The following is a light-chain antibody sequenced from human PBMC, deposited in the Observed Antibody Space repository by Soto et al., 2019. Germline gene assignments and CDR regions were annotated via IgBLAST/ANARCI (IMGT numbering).Light chain of an antibody. CDR2: EVS. V-gene: IGLV2-14*01. CDR3: SSYSSSSTLV. Sequence: QSVLTQPASVSGSPAQSITIACTGTSSDVGGYNYVSWFQQHPGKAPKLMIYEVSNRPSGVSNRFSASKSGNTASLTISGLQAEDEATYYCSSYSSSSTLVFGTGTKVTVL. J-gene: IGLJ1*01. CDR1: SSDVGGYNY.